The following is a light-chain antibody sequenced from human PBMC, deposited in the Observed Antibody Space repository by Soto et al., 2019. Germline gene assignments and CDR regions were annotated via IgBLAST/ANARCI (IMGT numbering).Light chain of an antibody. CDR1: SSNIGAGFD. V-gene: IGLV1-40*01. Sequence: QSVLTQPPSVSGAPGQRVTISCTGSSSNIGAGFDVNWYHQLPVTAPKLLVYGNNNRPSGVPDRFSGSRSGTSASLAITGLQDVDEADYYCQSYDSSMNAYVFGTGTKVTVL. J-gene: IGLJ1*01. CDR3: QSYDSSMNAYV. CDR2: GNN.